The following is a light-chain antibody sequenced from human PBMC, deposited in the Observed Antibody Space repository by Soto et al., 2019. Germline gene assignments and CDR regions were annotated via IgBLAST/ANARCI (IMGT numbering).Light chain of an antibody. Sequence: EILLTQSPGTLSLSPGERATLSCRASQSVRNSYLAWYQQKPGQAPRLLIYGASGMATGIPDRFSGSGSGTDFTLTISRLEPEDFAVYYCQQYGSSHYTFGQGTKLEI. J-gene: IGKJ2*01. CDR1: QSVRNSY. CDR2: GAS. V-gene: IGKV3-20*01. CDR3: QQYGSSHYT.